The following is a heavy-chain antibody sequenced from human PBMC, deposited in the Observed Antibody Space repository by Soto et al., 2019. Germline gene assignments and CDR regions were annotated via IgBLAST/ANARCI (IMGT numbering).Heavy chain of an antibody. D-gene: IGHD4-17*01. CDR3: GKDPTGDYVGGSDF. CDR2: VSARGDTT. CDR1: GFTFGRFA. Sequence: EVQLLESGGGIVQPGGTLRLSCAASGFTFGRFAMSWVRQAPGKGLEWVSGVSARGDTTYYADAVRGRFSISRDTSKNTLSLQMNSLRVEDTAVYYCGKDPTGDYVGGSDFWGQGTMVTVSS. J-gene: IGHJ3*01. V-gene: IGHV3-23*01.